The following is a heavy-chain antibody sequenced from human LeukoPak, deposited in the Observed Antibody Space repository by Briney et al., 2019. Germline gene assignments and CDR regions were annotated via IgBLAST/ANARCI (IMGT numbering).Heavy chain of an antibody. CDR1: GYTFTSYG. CDR2: ISAYDGNT. CDR3: ARSLGYCSSTSCSAARGMDV. D-gene: IGHD2-2*01. V-gene: IGHV1-18*04. Sequence: GASAKVSCKATGYTFTSYGFTWVRQAPGQGLEWVGWISAYDGNTNYAQKLQGRVTMTRDTSISTAYMELSRLRSDDTAVYYCARSLGYCSSTSCSAARGMDVWGKGTTVTVSS. J-gene: IGHJ6*04.